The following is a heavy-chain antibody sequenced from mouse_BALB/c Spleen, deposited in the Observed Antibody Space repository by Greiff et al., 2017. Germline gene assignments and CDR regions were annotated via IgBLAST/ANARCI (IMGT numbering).Heavy chain of an antibody. J-gene: IGHJ2*01. D-gene: IGHD2-14*01. CDR2: INPSTGYT. V-gene: IGHV1-7*01. CDR3: ARSGYGVFDY. CDR1: GYTFTSYW. Sequence: QVHVKQSGAELAKPGASVKMSCKASGYTFTSYWMHWVKQRPGQGLEWIGYINPSTGYTEYNQKFKDKATLTADKSSSTAYMQLSSLTSEDSAVYYCARSGYGVFDYWGQGTTLTVSS.